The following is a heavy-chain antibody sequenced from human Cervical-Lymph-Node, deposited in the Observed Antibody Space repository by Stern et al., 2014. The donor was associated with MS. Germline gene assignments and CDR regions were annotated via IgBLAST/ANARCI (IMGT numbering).Heavy chain of an antibody. V-gene: IGHV3-33*01. CDR2: IWYDGTNE. CDR1: GLPFTTYG. J-gene: IGHJ4*02. D-gene: IGHD4-17*01. CDR3: ARVWGYGDYVLLDY. Sequence: VQLVESGGGVIQPGRSLRLSCAASGLPFTTYGMHWVRQAPGKGLEWVAAIWYDGTNEHYTDSVRGRFTISRDNLKNTLYLQMNSLRVEDTAVYYCARVWGYGDYVLLDYWGQGTLVTVSS.